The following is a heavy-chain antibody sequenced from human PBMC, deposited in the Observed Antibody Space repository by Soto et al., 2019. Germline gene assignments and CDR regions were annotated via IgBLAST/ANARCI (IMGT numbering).Heavy chain of an antibody. V-gene: IGHV4-59*01. CDR2: IYYSGST. CDR1: GGSISSYY. D-gene: IGHD3-3*01. J-gene: IGHJ5*02. CDR3: ARQPHYDFWSGYSSVNWFDP. Sequence: SSETLSLTCTVSGGSISSYYWSWIRQPPGKGLEWIGYIYYSGSTNYNPSLKSRVTISVDTSKNQFSLKLSSVTAADTAVYYCARQPHYDFWSGYSSVNWFDPWGQGTLVTVSS.